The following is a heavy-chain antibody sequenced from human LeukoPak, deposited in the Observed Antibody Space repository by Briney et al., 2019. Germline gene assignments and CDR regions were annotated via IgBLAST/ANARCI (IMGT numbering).Heavy chain of an antibody. D-gene: IGHD4-23*01. J-gene: IGHJ4*02. CDR3: ARDDYGGGLSY. CDR1: GFTFSSYA. V-gene: IGHV3-30*04. CDR2: ISYDGSNK. Sequence: GGSLRLSCAASGFTFSSYAMHWVRQASGKGLEWVAVISYDGSNKYYADSVKGRFTISRDNSKNTLYLQMNSLRAEDTAVYYCARDDYGGGLSYWGQGTLVTVSS.